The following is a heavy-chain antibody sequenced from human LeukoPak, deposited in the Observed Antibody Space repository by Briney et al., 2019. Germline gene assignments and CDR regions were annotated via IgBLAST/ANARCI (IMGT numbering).Heavy chain of an antibody. D-gene: IGHD2-15*01. CDR2: INHSGST. Sequence: SSETLSLTCAVYGGSFSGYYWSWIRQPPGKGLEWIGEINHSGSTNYNPSLKSRVTISVDTSKNQFSLKLNSVTAADTAMYYCARDLGTRAATLWGQGTLVTVSS. V-gene: IGHV4-34*01. CDR3: ARDLGTRAATL. J-gene: IGHJ4*02. CDR1: GGSFSGYY.